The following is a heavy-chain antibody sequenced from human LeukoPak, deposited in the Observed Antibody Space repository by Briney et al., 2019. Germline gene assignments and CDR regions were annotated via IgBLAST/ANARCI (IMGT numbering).Heavy chain of an antibody. J-gene: IGHJ3*01. CDR3: VKDGPADPEARLRWPQGRAFDL. CDR1: GFTFSSYS. Sequence: SGGSLRLSCAAPGFTFSSYSMNWVRQAPGKGLEWVSSISSSSSYIYYADSVKGRFTISRDNAKNSLYLQMNSLRADDTAVYFCVKDGPADPEARLRWPQGRAFDLWGQGTMVTVSS. CDR2: ISSSSSYI. D-gene: IGHD4-23*01. V-gene: IGHV3-21*04.